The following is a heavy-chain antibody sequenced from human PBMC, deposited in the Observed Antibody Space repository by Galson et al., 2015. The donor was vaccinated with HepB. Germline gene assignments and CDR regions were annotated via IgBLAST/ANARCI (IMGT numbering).Heavy chain of an antibody. CDR3: ARDQGDDYVNYYYYHGMDV. J-gene: IGHJ6*02. CDR2: IYKDGTT. CDR1: GFTVSGNF. Sequence: SLRLSCAASGFTVSGNFMSWVRQAPGKGLEWVSVIYKDGTTHYADSVKGRFTISRDNSKNTVFLQMNSLRTDDTAVYFCARDQGDDYVNYYYYHGMDVWGQGTTVTVSS. D-gene: IGHD4/OR15-4a*01. V-gene: IGHV3-66*02.